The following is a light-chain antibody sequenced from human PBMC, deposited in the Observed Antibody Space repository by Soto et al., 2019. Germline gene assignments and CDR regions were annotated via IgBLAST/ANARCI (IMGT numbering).Light chain of an antibody. J-gene: IGKJ3*01. CDR1: QSISSW. CDR3: QQSYSTPY. V-gene: IGKV1-39*01. Sequence: DIQMTQSPSTLSASLGDRVTITCRSSQSISSWLAWYQQKPGKAPKLLIYDASSLQSGVPSRFSGSGSGTDFTLTISSLQPEDFATYYCQQSYSTPYFGPGTKVDTK. CDR2: DAS.